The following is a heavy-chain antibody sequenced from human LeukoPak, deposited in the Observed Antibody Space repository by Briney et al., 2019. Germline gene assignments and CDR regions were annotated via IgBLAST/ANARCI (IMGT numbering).Heavy chain of an antibody. Sequence: PGGSLRLSCAASGFTFSSYAMGWVRQAPGKGLEWVSAISASGDSTYYADSVKGRFTVSRDNSKSTLYLQMHSLRAEDTAVYYCAKETYYYDSSGYYYVPYYFDYWGQGTLVTVSS. CDR1: GFTFSSYA. D-gene: IGHD3-22*01. CDR3: AKETYYYDSSGYYYVPYYFDY. CDR2: ISASGDST. V-gene: IGHV3-23*01. J-gene: IGHJ4*02.